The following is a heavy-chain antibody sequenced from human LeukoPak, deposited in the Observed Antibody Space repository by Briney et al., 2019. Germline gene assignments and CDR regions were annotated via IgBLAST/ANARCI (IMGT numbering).Heavy chain of an antibody. CDR2: IIPILGIA. V-gene: IGHV1-69*04. CDR3: ARGVGAIVAIDY. D-gene: IGHD1-26*01. J-gene: IGHJ4*02. Sequence: ASVKVSCKASGGTFSSYAISWVRQAPGQGLEWMGRIIPILGIANYAQKFQGRVTITADKSTSTAYMELSSLRSEDTAVYYCARGVGAIVAIDYWGQGTLVTVSS. CDR1: GGTFSSYA.